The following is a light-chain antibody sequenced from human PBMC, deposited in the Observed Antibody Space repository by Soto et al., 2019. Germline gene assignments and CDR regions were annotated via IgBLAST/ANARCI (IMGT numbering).Light chain of an antibody. CDR2: GAD. J-gene: IGKJ2*01. Sequence: ETVMTQSPATLSVSPGERATLSCRASQSLSTNLAWYQQKPGQAPRLLIYGADTRATGFPARFSGSGSGTEFTLTIGSLQSEDFAVYYCHQYDDWPYTFGQGTKVELK. CDR3: HQYDDWPYT. V-gene: IGKV3-15*01. CDR1: QSLSTN.